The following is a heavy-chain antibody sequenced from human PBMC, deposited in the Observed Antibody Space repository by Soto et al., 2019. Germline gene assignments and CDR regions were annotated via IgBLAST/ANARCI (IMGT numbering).Heavy chain of an antibody. J-gene: IGHJ4*02. D-gene: IGHD2-21*02. Sequence: QLQLQESGPGLVKPSETLSLTCTVSGGSLSSGSYYWGWIRQPPGKGLEWIGSIYYPGNTYYTPSLKSRVTISVDTSKNQFSLKLSSVTAADTAVYYCARQFCGGDCYSLVRYYFDHWGQGTLVTVSS. V-gene: IGHV4-39*01. CDR2: IYYPGNT. CDR1: GGSLSSGSYY. CDR3: ARQFCGGDCYSLVRYYFDH.